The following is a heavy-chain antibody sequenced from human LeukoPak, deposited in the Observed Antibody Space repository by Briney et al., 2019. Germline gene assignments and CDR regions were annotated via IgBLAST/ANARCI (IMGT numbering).Heavy chain of an antibody. CDR3: ARGHNFDFWSGTFKFDY. J-gene: IGHJ4*02. Sequence: SETLSLTCTVSGGSISGYYWSWIRQPPGKGLEWIGEINHSGSTNYNPSLKSRVTISVDTSKNQFSLKLSSVTAADTAVYYCARGHNFDFWSGTFKFDYWGQGTLVTVSS. CDR2: INHSGST. CDR1: GGSISGYY. D-gene: IGHD3-3*01. V-gene: IGHV4-34*01.